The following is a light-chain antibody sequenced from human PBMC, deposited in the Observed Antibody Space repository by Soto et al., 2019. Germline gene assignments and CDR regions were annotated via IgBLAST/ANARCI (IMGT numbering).Light chain of an antibody. CDR3: QQSSDSPYT. Sequence: DIQMTQSPSYLSASVGDRVTITCRASQTISSYLNWYQQHPGKAPKLLIYAASSLQSGVPSRFSGSGSGTDFTLTISSLQPEDFATYYCQQSSDSPYTFGQGTKLEIK. J-gene: IGKJ2*01. CDR1: QTISSY. CDR2: AAS. V-gene: IGKV1-39*01.